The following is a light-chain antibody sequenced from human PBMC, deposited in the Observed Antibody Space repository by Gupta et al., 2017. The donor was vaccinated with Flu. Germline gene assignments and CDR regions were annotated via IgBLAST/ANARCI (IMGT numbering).Light chain of an antibody. CDR1: QSIDSW. J-gene: IGKJ1*01. Sequence: PFTLSASVGDRVTITCRASQSIDSWLAWYQKKPGRAPKSLIYKASRVETGVPSRFSGSGSGTEFILTISRRQPDDFATYYCQHERSSPWTFGQGTKVEIK. CDR2: KAS. V-gene: IGKV1-5*03. CDR3: QHERSSPWT.